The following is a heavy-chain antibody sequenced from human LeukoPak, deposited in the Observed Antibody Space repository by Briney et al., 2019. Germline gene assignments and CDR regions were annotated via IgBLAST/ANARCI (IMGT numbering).Heavy chain of an antibody. CDR1: GFTISSYW. V-gene: IGHV3-7*01. J-gene: IGHJ4*02. CDR2: IKQDGSEK. CDR3: GSIGSSWYEDY. Sequence: GGSLRLSCTASGFTISSYWMSWVRQDPGKGLEGVANIKQDGSEKYYVDSVKGRFTISRDNAKNSLYLQMNSLRAEDTAVYYCGSIGSSWYEDYCGQGTLVTVSS. D-gene: IGHD6-13*01.